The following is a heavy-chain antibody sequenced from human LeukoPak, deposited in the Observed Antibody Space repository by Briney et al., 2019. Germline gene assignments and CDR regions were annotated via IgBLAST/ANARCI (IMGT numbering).Heavy chain of an antibody. CDR1: GYTFSSYG. Sequence: ASVTVSCKTSGYTFSSYGISWRRQTPGQGLEWRGWISAYKGDTDYTQKFQGRVTLTRDTPTNTPYIELQSLTSDHTAVSYFTRADIVVVAADEPVASAFEYWGQGTLITVS. J-gene: IGHJ4*02. CDR2: ISAYKGDT. V-gene: IGHV1-18*01. D-gene: IGHD2-15*01. CDR3: TRADIVVVAADEPVASAFEY.